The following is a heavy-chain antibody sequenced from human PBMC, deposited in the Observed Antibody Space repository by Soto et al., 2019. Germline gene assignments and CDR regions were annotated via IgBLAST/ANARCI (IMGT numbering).Heavy chain of an antibody. Sequence: QVQLVPSGAEVKKPGASLKVSCQASGYSFSDYGIAWVRQAPGQGLAWVGWISTYNGNTNYAQKFQGRVTMTTDTSANTAYMELRSLRSDDTAMYYCARYGYSSGWYLGTGMDVWGQGTPVTVSS. CDR1: GYSFSDYG. J-gene: IGHJ6*02. CDR2: ISTYNGNT. CDR3: ARYGYSSGWYLGTGMDV. V-gene: IGHV1-18*04. D-gene: IGHD6-19*01.